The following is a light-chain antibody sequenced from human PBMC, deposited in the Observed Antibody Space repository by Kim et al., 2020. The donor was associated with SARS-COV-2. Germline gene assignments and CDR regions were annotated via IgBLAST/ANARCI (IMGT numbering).Light chain of an antibody. V-gene: IGLV3-1*01. CDR3: QAWDSSIYV. Sequence: SVSPGQTASITCSGDKLGDKYASGYQQKPGQSPVVVSFRDNRWPSGIPGRVAGSNSGNTATLTISGTQVMDEADYYCQAWDSSIYVFGTGTKGTAL. CDR1: KLGDKY. J-gene: IGLJ1*01. CDR2: RDN.